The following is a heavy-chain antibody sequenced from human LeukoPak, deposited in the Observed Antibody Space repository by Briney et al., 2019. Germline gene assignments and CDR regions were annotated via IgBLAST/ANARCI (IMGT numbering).Heavy chain of an antibody. CDR3: AKVGGGFNPTLYFDF. CDR2: ISGSGGST. Sequence: GGSLRLSCAASRFTFSSDAMSWVRRAPGKGLEWVSAISGSGGSTFYADSVKGRFTISRDNSKNTLYLQMNSLRADDTAVYYCAKVGGGFNPTLYFDFWGQGTLVTVSS. V-gene: IGHV3-23*01. D-gene: IGHD3-16*01. CDR1: RFTFSSDA. J-gene: IGHJ4*02.